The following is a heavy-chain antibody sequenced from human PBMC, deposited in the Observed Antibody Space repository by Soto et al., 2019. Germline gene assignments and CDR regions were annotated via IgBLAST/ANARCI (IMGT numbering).Heavy chain of an antibody. D-gene: IGHD6-6*01. CDR3: ARDAEVRYIAARPVPHNWFDP. CDR1: GFTFSSYG. Sequence: GGSLRLSCAASGFTFSSYGMHWVRQAPGKGLEWVAVIWYDGSNKYYADSVKGRFTISRDNSKNTLYLQMNSLRAEDTAVYYCARDAEVRYIAARPVPHNWFDPWGQGTLVTVSS. CDR2: IWYDGSNK. V-gene: IGHV3-33*01. J-gene: IGHJ5*02.